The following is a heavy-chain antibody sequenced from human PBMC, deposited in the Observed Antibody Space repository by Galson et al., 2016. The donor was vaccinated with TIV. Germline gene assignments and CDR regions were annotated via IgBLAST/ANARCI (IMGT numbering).Heavy chain of an antibody. CDR2: ISGRGGDT. CDR1: GFTVSTYA. J-gene: IGHJ2*01. CDR3: ARDDEGGNYYTSGSFHL. Sequence: SLRIACAASGFTVSTYAMSWARQDPEKGRAWVSSISGRGGDTYYADSVPGRFTISTDNSKNTVYLQMNSLRDEDTAVYFCARDDEGGNYYTSGSFHLWGRGTLVTVSS. D-gene: IGHD3-10*01. V-gene: IGHV3-23*01.